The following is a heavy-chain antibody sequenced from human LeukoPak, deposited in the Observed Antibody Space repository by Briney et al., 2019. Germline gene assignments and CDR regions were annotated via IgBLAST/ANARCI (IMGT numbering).Heavy chain of an antibody. CDR3: ARDSAYYYDSSGYLPGGGFDY. J-gene: IGHJ4*02. V-gene: IGHV3-33*01. D-gene: IGHD3-22*01. CDR2: IWYDGSNK. Sequence: GRSLRLSCAASGFTFSSYGMHWVRQAPGKGLEWVAVIWYDGSNKYYADSVKGRFTISRDNSKNTLYLQMNSLRAEDTAVYYCARDSAYYYDSSGYLPGGGFDYWGQGTLVTVSS. CDR1: GFTFSSYG.